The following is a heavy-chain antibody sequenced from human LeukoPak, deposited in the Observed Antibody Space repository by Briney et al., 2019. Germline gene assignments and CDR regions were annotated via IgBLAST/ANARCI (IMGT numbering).Heavy chain of an antibody. CDR2: SRNKANSYTT. J-gene: IGHJ3*02. CDR3: VRGYRGFDI. CDR1: GFTFSDHY. V-gene: IGHV3-72*01. D-gene: IGHD1-26*01. Sequence: SGGSLRLSCTVSGFTFSDHYMDWVRQVPGRGLEWLARSRNKANSYTTKYAASAEGRFTISRDDSKNSLYLQMNSLKIEDTAVYYCVRGYRGFDIWGQGTMVTVSS.